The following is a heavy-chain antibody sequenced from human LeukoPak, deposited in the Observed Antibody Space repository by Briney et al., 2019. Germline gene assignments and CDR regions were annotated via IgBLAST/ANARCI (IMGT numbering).Heavy chain of an antibody. CDR3: ATSFGLRFLEWFRFDY. V-gene: IGHV1-24*01. D-gene: IGHD3-3*01. CDR1: GYTLTELS. J-gene: IGHJ4*02. Sequence: GASVKVSCKVSGYTLTELSMHWVRQAPGKGLEWMGGFDPEDGETIYAQKFQGRVTMTEDTSTDTAYMELSSLRSEDTAVYYCATSFGLRFLEWFRFDYWGQGTLVTVSS. CDR2: FDPEDGET.